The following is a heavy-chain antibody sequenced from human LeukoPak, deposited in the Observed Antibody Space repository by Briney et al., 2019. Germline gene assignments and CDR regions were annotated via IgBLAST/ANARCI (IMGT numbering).Heavy chain of an antibody. CDR2: IIPIFGTA. CDR1: GYTLTELS. J-gene: IGHJ6*03. D-gene: IGHD5-18*01. Sequence: SVKVSCKVSGYTLTELSMHWVRQAPGQGLEWMGGIIPIFGTANYAQKFQGRVTITADESTSTAYIELSSLRSEDTAVYYCARDGTGYSYGFNYYYYYMDVWGKGTTVTVSS. V-gene: IGHV1-69*13. CDR3: ARDGTGYSYGFNYYYYYMDV.